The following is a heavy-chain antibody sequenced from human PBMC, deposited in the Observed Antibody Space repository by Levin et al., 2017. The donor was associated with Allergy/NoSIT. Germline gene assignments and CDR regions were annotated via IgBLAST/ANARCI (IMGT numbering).Heavy chain of an antibody. D-gene: IGHD3-10*01. CDR2: IDYSGST. Sequence: PSETLSLTCTVSGGSISSSNYYWAWIRQPPEKGLEWIGSIDYSGSTNYKSSLKSRVSISEDASKNQFSLKLSSVTAVDTAVYYCARRTYSGSYNGFDYWGQGTLVTVSS. V-gene: IGHV4-39*01. CDR1: GGSISSSNYY. CDR3: ARRTYSGSYNGFDY. J-gene: IGHJ4*02.